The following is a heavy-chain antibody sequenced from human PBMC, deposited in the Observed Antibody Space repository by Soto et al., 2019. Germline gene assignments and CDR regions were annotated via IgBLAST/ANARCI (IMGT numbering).Heavy chain of an antibody. Sequence: QVQLVQSGAEVKKPGSSVKVSCKTSGGTFSSYAISWVRQAPGQGLEWMGGIIPIFGTANYAQKFQGRVTITADESTSTAYRELSSLRSEDTAVYYCARVKEYFDWSFSFDYWGQGTLVTVSS. J-gene: IGHJ4*02. D-gene: IGHD3-9*01. CDR1: GGTFSSYA. CDR2: IIPIFGTA. V-gene: IGHV1-69*01. CDR3: ARVKEYFDWSFSFDY.